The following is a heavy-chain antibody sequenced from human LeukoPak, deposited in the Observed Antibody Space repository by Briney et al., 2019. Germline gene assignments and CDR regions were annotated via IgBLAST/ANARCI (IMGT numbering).Heavy chain of an antibody. CDR1: GGSISSSSYY. CDR3: ARVTTVLTVDY. Sequence: SETLSLTCTVSGGSISSSSYYWGWIRQPPGKGLEWIGSIYYGGSTYYSPSLKSRVTISVDTSKGQFSLNLSSVTAADTAVYYCARVTTVLTVDYWGQGTLVTVSS. CDR2: IYYGGST. D-gene: IGHD4-23*01. J-gene: IGHJ4*02. V-gene: IGHV4-39*07.